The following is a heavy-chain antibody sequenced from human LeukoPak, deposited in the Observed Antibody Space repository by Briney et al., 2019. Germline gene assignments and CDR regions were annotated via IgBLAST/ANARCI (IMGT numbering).Heavy chain of an antibody. J-gene: IGHJ4*02. V-gene: IGHV4-34*01. CDR2: INHSGST. D-gene: IGHD2-15*01. Sequence: KPSETLSLTCAVYGGSFSGYYWSWFRQPPGKGLEWIGEINHSGSTNYNPSLKSRVTISVDTSKNQFSLKLSSVTAADTAVYYCASGARAGFDYWGQGTLVTVSS. CDR1: GGSFSGYY. CDR3: ASGARAGFDY.